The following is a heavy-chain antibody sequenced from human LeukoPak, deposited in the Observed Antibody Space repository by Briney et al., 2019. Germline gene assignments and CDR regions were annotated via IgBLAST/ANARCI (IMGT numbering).Heavy chain of an antibody. CDR1: GYTFTSYY. J-gene: IGHJ4*02. D-gene: IGHD5-24*01. V-gene: IGHV1-46*01. Sequence: ASVNVSCKASGYTFTSYYMHWVRQAPGQGLEWMGIINPSGGSTSHAQKFQGRVTMTRDTSTSTVYMELSRLRSEDTAVYFCARGPEDGYNFDYWGQGTLVTVTS. CDR3: ARGPEDGYNFDY. CDR2: INPSGGST.